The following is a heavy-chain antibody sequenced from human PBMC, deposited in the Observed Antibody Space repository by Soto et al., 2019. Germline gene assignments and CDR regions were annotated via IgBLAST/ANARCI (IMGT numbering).Heavy chain of an antibody. D-gene: IGHD5-18*01. CDR1: GYTFTSYA. J-gene: IGHJ6*03. CDR3: ARDGGYSYARYYYYMDV. V-gene: IGHV1-3*01. CDR2: INAGNGNT. Sequence: ASVMVSCKASGYTFTSYAMHWVRQAPGQRLEWMGWINAGNGNTKYSQKFQGRVTITRDTSASTAYMELSSLRSEDTAVYYCARDGGYSYARYYYYMDVWGKGTTVTVSS.